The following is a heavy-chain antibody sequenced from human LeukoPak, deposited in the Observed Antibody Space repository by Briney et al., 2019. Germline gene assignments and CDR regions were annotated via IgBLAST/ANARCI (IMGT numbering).Heavy chain of an antibody. CDR1: GGSFSSGGYY. J-gene: IGHJ4*02. CDR3: ARAPEDSSSWYYFDY. V-gene: IGHV4-31*03. D-gene: IGHD6-13*01. Sequence: SETLSLTCTVSGGSFSSGGYYWSWIRQHPGKGLEWIGYTYYSGSTNYNPSLKSRVTIPVDTSKNQFSLKLNSVTAADTAIYYCARAPEDSSSWYYFDYWGQGTLVTVSS. CDR2: TYYSGST.